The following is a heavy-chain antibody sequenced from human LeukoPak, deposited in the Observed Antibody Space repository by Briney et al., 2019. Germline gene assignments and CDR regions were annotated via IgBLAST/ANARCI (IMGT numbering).Heavy chain of an antibody. V-gene: IGHV4-34*01. CDR3: VRGSTLRHYQY. CDR2: IYYSGST. CDR1: GGSFSGYY. J-gene: IGHJ4*02. Sequence: KPSETLSLTCAVYGGSFSGYYWSWIRQPPGKGLEWIGSIYYSGSTYYNPSLKSRVTVSVDTSKNQFSLKLSSVTAADTAVYYCVRGSTLRHYQYWGQGTLVTVSS. D-gene: IGHD3-16*01.